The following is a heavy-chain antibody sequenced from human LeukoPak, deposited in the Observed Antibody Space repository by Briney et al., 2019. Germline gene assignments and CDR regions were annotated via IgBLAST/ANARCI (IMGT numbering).Heavy chain of an antibody. J-gene: IGHJ4*02. D-gene: IGHD6-19*01. CDR3: ARVSTGWYHYFDS. V-gene: IGHV4-38-2*02. Sequence: SETLSLTCTVSGYSISSGYYWGWIRQPPGKGLEWIGHKYYSGSTYYNPSLKSRVSISVDTTIHQFSLNLSSVTAADTAVYYCARVSTGWYHYFDSWGQGTLVTVSS. CDR1: GYSISSGYY. CDR2: KYYSGST.